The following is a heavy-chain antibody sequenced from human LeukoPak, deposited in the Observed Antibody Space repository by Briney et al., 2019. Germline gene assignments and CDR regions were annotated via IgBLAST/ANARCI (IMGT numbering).Heavy chain of an antibody. CDR3: ARHIIAAPYFDY. D-gene: IGHD6-6*01. V-gene: IGHV4-61*08. CDR1: GGSISSGGYY. Sequence: KSSETLSLTCTVSGGSISSGGYYWSWIRQPPGKGLEWIGYIYTSGSTNYNPSLKSRVTISVDTSKNQFSLKLSSVTAADTAVYYCARHIIAAPYFDYWGQGTLVTVSS. CDR2: IYTSGST. J-gene: IGHJ4*02.